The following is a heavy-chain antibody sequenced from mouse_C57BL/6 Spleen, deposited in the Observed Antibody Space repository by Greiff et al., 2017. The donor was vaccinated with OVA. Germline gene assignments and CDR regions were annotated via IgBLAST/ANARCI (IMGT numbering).Heavy chain of an antibody. CDR2: ISSGSSTI. Sequence: DVKLVESGGGLVKPGGSLKLSCAASGFTFSDYGMHWVRQAPEQGLEWVAYISSGSSTIYYADTVQGRFTISRDTAKNNLFLRMTYLSSKSTAMYYCARGNCYGGRNYFDYWGQGTTLTVSA. J-gene: IGHJ2*01. V-gene: IGHV5-17*01. D-gene: IGHD1-1*01. CDR1: GFTFSDYG. CDR3: ARGNCYGGRNYFDY.